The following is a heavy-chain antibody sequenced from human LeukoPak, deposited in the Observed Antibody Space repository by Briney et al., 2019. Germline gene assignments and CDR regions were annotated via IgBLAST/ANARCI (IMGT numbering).Heavy chain of an antibody. V-gene: IGHV1-18*01. CDR2: ISAYNGNT. CDR1: GYTFTSYG. Sequence: ASVKVSCKASGYTFTSYGIIWVRQAPGQGLEWMGWISAYNGNTNYAQKLQGRVTMTTDTSTSTAYMELRSLRSDDTAVYYCARVSLEWLRGPIGYFDYWGQGTLVTVSS. D-gene: IGHD5-12*01. J-gene: IGHJ4*02. CDR3: ARVSLEWLRGPIGYFDY.